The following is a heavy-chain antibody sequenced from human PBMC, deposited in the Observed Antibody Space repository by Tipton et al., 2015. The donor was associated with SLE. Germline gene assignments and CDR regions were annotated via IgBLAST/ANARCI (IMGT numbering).Heavy chain of an antibody. CDR1: GGSISSNY. V-gene: IGHV4-59*08. D-gene: IGHD2-8*01. CDR3: ARGMLTWRGAVLGVDV. J-gene: IGHJ6*02. Sequence: TLSLTCSVSGGSISSNYWIWIRQPPGKGLEWIGYISDGGDTNYNPSLKSRVTISVDPAKNQFSLKLTSVTAADSALYYCARGMLTWRGAVLGVDVWGQGTTVNVFS. CDR2: ISDGGDT.